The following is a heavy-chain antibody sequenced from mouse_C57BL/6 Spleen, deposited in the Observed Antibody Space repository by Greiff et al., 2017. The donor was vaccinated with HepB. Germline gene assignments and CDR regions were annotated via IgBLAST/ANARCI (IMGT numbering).Heavy chain of an antibody. D-gene: IGHD1-1*01. CDR2: IYPGDGDT. CDR3: ATTVVEGWYFDV. CDR1: GYAFSSSW. J-gene: IGHJ1*03. Sequence: QVQLKQSGPELVKPGASVKISCKASGYAFSSSWMNWVKQRPGKGLEWIGRIYPGDGDTNYNGKFKGKATLTADKSSSTAYMQLSSLTSEDSAVYFCATTVVEGWYFDVWGTGTTVTVSS. V-gene: IGHV1-82*01.